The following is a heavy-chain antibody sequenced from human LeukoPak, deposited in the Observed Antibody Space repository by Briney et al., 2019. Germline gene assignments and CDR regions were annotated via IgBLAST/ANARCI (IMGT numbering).Heavy chain of an antibody. D-gene: IGHD3-10*01. CDR3: ASSLPRGSGSYYKVAGYY. Sequence: PSETLSLTCTVSGGSISSSSYYWGWIRQPPGKGLEWIGSIYYSGSTYYNPSLKSRVTISVDTSKNQFSLKLSSVTAADTAVYYCASSLPRGSGSYYKVAGYYWGQGTLVTVSS. CDR1: GGSISSSSYY. J-gene: IGHJ4*02. CDR2: IYYSGST. V-gene: IGHV4-39*07.